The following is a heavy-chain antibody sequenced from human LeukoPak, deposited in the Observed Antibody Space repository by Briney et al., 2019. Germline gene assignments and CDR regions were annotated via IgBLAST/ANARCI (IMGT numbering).Heavy chain of an antibody. J-gene: IGHJ4*02. D-gene: IGHD6-13*01. CDR3: ARASSADSSSWYFDY. V-gene: IGHV1-46*01. CDR2: ISPSGAST. Sequence: ASVKVSCKASGYTFTSYYMHGVRQAPGQGLEWMGIISPSGASTTYAQNFQGRVTMTRDMSTSTLYMDLSSLRSDDTAVYYCARASSADSSSWYFDYWGQGALVTVSS. CDR1: GYTFTSYY.